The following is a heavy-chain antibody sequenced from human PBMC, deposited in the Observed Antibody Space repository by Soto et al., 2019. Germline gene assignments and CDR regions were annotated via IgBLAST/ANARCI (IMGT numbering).Heavy chain of an antibody. V-gene: IGHV3-30-3*01. D-gene: IGHD6-19*01. CDR2: ISYDGSNK. Sequence: GGSLRLSCAASGFTFSSYAMHWVRQAPGKGLEWVAVISYDGSNKYYADSVKGRFTISRDNSKNTLYLQMNSLRAEDTAVYYCARAQEVGEQWLPPFQHWGQGTLVTVSS. CDR3: ARAQEVGEQWLPPFQH. J-gene: IGHJ1*01. CDR1: GFTFSSYA.